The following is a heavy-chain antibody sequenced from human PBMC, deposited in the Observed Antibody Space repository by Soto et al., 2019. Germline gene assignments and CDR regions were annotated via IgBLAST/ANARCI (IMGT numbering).Heavy chain of an antibody. Sequence: QVQLVQSGAEVKKPGSSVKVSCKASGGTFSIYAVSWVRQAPGQGLEWMGGIIPIIGTRNYAQRFQGRITITGDASTSTAYMELSSLKSEDTAVYSCARDLGSGYDPGDYWGQGTLVTVSS. CDR1: GGTFSIYA. D-gene: IGHD5-12*01. J-gene: IGHJ4*02. V-gene: IGHV1-69*12. CDR3: ARDLGSGYDPGDY. CDR2: IIPIIGTR.